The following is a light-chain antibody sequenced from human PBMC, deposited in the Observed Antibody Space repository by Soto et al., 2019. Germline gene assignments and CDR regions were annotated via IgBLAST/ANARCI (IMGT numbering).Light chain of an antibody. CDR1: SSDIGIYKY. Sequence: AGSQPGTVCVSPGLSIAISCTGSSSDIGIYKYVSWYQQHPGKVPKLIIYEVTNRPSGVSNRFSGSKSGNTASLTISGLQAEDEADYYCSSYTTSSTRVFGPGTKVTVL. V-gene: IGLV2-14*01. CDR3: SSYTTSSTRV. J-gene: IGLJ1*01. CDR2: EVT.